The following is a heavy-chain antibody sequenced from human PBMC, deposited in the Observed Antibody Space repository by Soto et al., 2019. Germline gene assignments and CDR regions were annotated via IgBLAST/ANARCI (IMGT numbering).Heavy chain of an antibody. V-gene: IGHV3-11*05. Sequence: GGSLRLSCAVSGFTFSGFYMSWVRQAPGKGLQWISYIRSSSDYTHYADSVKGRFTISRDNSKSLLYLQMSSLRAEGTAVYYCAKVAMSVASIQLDYWGQGTLVTVSS. D-gene: IGHD1-1*01. CDR2: IRSSSDYT. CDR1: GFTFSGFY. CDR3: AKVAMSVASIQLDY. J-gene: IGHJ4*02.